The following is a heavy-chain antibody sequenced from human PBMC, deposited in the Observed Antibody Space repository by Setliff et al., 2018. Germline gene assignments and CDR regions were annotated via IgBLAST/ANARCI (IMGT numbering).Heavy chain of an antibody. CDR3: ARAYSYYYYYMDV. Sequence: SETLSLTCAVYGGSFSGYYWSWIRQPPGKGLEWIGEINHSGSTNYNPSLKSRVAISVDTSKNQFSLKLCSVTAADMAVYYCARAYSYYYYYMDVWGKGTTVTVSS. J-gene: IGHJ6*03. D-gene: IGHD4-4*01. V-gene: IGHV4-34*01. CDR1: GGSFSGYY. CDR2: INHSGST.